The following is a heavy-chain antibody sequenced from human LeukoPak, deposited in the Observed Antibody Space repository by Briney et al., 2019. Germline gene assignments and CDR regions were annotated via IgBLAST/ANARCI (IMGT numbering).Heavy chain of an antibody. D-gene: IGHD6-13*01. V-gene: IGHV3-48*04. CDR1: GFTFSTYS. CDR3: ARLSIAAAGKATWDNWFDP. Sequence: GGSLRLSCAASGFTFSTYSMKWVRQAPGKGLEWVSYISSSSSTIYYADSVRGRFTISRDNAKNSLYLQMNSLRAEDTAVYYCARLSIAAAGKATWDNWFDPWGQGTLVTVSS. J-gene: IGHJ5*02. CDR2: ISSSSSTI.